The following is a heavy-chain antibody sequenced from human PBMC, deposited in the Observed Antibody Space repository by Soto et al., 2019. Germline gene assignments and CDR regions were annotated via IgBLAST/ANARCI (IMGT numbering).Heavy chain of an antibody. D-gene: IGHD1-1*01. CDR3: AKVMEPSGPYYYYGMDV. CDR1: GFTFSSYA. V-gene: IGHV3-23*01. J-gene: IGHJ6*02. Sequence: GGSLRLSCAASGFTFSSYAMSWVRQAPGKGLEWVSAISGSGGSTYYADSVKGRFTISRDNSKNTLYLQMNSLRAEDTAVYYCAKVMEPSGPYYYYGMDVWGQGTTVTVSS. CDR2: ISGSGGST.